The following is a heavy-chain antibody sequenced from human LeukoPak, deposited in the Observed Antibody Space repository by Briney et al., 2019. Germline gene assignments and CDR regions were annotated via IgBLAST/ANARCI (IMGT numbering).Heavy chain of an antibody. Sequence: ASVKVSCKASGYTFSGHDINWVRQATGQGLEWMGWMNPNSGNTDYAQRFQGRVTMTRNTSISTAYMELSSLRSEDTAVYYCARGDFGDYFLDYWGQGTLVTVSS. V-gene: IGHV1-8*01. CDR2: MNPNSGNT. CDR3: ARGDFGDYFLDY. J-gene: IGHJ4*02. D-gene: IGHD4-17*01. CDR1: GYTFSGHD.